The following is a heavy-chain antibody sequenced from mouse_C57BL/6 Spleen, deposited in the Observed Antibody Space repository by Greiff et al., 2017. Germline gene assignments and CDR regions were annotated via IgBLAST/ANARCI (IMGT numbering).Heavy chain of an antibody. J-gene: IGHJ4*01. CDR3: ARWYYSNTGDAMDY. D-gene: IGHD2-5*01. Sequence: QVQLQQPGAELVKPGASVKMSCKASGYTFTSYWITWVKQRPGQGLEWIGDIYPGSGSTNYNEKFKSKATLTVDTSSSTAYMQLSSLTSEDSAVYYCARWYYSNTGDAMDYWGQGTSVTVSS. CDR1: GYTFTSYW. CDR2: IYPGSGST. V-gene: IGHV1-55*01.